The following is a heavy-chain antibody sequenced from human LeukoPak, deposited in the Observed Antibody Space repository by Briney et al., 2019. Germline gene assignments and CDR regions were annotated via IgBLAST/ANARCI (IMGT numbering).Heavy chain of an antibody. CDR3: ARRSGSYSDY. J-gene: IGHJ4*02. Sequence: GASLKISCKGSGSSFTSYWIGWVRQLPGKGLEWMGIIYPGDSDTRYSPSFQGQVTISADKSISTAYLQWSSLKTSDTAMYYCARRSGSYSDYWGQGTLVTVSS. CDR2: IYPGDSDT. V-gene: IGHV5-51*01. D-gene: IGHD1-26*01. CDR1: GSSFTSYW.